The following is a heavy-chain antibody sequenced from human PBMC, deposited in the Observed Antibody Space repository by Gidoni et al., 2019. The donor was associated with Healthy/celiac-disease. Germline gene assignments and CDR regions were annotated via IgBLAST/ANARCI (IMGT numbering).Heavy chain of an antibody. V-gene: IGHV4-61*01. CDR3: ARGDQIRAVTV. CDR2: IYYSGST. J-gene: IGHJ4*02. CDR1: GGSVSSGSYY. Sequence: QVQLQASGPGLVKPSETLSLPCTVSGGSVSSGSYYWSWIRQPPGKGLEWFGYIYYSGSTNYNPSLKSRVTISVDTSKNQFSLKLSSVTAADTAVYYCARGDQIRAVTVWGQGTLVTVSS. D-gene: IGHD3-10*01.